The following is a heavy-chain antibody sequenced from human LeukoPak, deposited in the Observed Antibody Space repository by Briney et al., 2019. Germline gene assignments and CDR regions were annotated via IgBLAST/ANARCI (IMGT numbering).Heavy chain of an antibody. D-gene: IGHD5/OR15-5a*01. CDR2: IRRSAYGAPT. CDR1: GFTFSSYA. CDR3: TSGYSVARHDHY. J-gene: IGHJ4*02. V-gene: IGHV3-15*01. Sequence: GGSLRLSCAASGFTFSSYAMSWVRQAPGKGLEWVGCIRRSAYGAPTDYAAPVKGRFIITRDDPRNMLYLQMNSLKTEDTAVYFCTSGYSVARHDHYWGPGTPVIVSS.